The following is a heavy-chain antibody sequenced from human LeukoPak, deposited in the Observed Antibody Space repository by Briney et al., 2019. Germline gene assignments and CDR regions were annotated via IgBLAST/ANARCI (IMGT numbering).Heavy chain of an antibody. CDR3: ARENRYCSGGSCYSVASDDAFDI. CDR1: GGSVSSGSYY. CDR2: MHTSGTT. Sequence: SETLSLTCTVSGGSVSSGSYYWSWIRQPAGKGLEWIGRMHTSGTTNYNPALKSRVTISEDTSKNQFSLNLTSVTAADTAVYYCARENRYCSGGSCYSVASDDAFDIWGQGTMVTVSS. J-gene: IGHJ3*02. V-gene: IGHV4-61*02. D-gene: IGHD2-15*01.